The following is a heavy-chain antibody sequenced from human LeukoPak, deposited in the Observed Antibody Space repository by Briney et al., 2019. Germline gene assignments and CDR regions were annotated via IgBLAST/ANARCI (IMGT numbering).Heavy chain of an antibody. CDR2: IIPIFGTA. CDR3: ATAITIFGVVITNFDY. V-gene: IGHV1-69*05. Sequence: SVKVSCKASGGTFSSYAISWVRQAPGQGLEWMGGIIPIFGTANYAQKFQGRVTITTDESTSTAYMELSSLRSEDTAVYYCATAITIFGVVITNFDYWGQGTLVTVSS. J-gene: IGHJ4*02. CDR1: GGTFSSYA. D-gene: IGHD3-3*01.